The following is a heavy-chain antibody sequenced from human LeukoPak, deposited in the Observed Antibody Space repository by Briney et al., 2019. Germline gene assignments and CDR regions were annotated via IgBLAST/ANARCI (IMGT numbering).Heavy chain of an antibody. CDR2: IYYSGST. CDR3: ARVGYSGYDPLFDY. V-gene: IGHV4-31*03. D-gene: IGHD5-12*01. J-gene: IGHJ4*02. Sequence: SETLSLTCTVSGGSNSSGGYYWSWIRQHPGKGLEWIGYIYYSGSTYYNPSLKSRVTISVDTSKNQFSLKLSSVTAADTAVYYCARVGYSGYDPLFDYWGQGTLVTVSS. CDR1: GGSNSSGGYY.